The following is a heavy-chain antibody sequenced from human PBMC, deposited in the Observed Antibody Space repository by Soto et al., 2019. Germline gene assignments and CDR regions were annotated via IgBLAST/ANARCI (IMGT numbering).Heavy chain of an antibody. J-gene: IGHJ6*02. D-gene: IGHD6-13*01. CDR1: GFTFDDYA. V-gene: IGHV3-9*01. CDR2: ISWNSGSI. CDR3: AKDMGYSSSPYYYYGMDV. Sequence: GGSLRLSCAASGFTFDDYAMHWVRQAPGKGLEWVSGISWNSGSIGYADSVKGRFTISRDNAKNSLYLQMNSLRAEDTALYYCAKDMGYSSSPYYYYGMDVWGQGTTVTVSS.